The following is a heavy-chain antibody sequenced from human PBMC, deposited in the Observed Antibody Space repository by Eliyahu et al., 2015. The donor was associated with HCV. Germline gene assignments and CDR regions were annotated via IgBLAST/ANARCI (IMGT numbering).Heavy chain of an antibody. CDR3: ATSWKQLWSPPDA. V-gene: IGHV4-39*01. J-gene: IGHJ5*02. D-gene: IGHD5-18*01. CDR2: IYHSGST. CDR1: VASVSSSNYY. Sequence: QLQESGPGLVKPSETLCLTCTVSVASVSSSNYYWTWIRQPPGKGLEWIGSIYHSGSTYYNPSLRSRVTISVDTSKNQFSLKLNSVTAADTAVYYCATSWKQLWSPPDAWSQGTLVTVSS.